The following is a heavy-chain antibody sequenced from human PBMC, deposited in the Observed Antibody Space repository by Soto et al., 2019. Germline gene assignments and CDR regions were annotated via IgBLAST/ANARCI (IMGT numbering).Heavy chain of an antibody. V-gene: IGHV1-69*19. CDR1: GGTFISYA. J-gene: IGHJ4*02. Sequence: HVQLVQSGAEVKKPGSSVKVSCKASGGTFISYAISWVRQAPGQGLEWMGGIIPIFGTANYAQKFQGRVTITADESTSTAYRELSRLSSDDTAGNYCAADGSGSYYNALQRLYFDYTVQGSLVTVSS. D-gene: IGHD3-10*01. CDR3: AADGSGSYYNALQRLYFDY. CDR2: IIPIFGTA.